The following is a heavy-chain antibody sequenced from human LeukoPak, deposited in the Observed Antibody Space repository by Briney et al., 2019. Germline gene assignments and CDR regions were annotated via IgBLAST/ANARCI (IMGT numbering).Heavy chain of an antibody. CDR2: INPNSGGT. CDR3: ARLSQYYDILTGSKYFQH. J-gene: IGHJ1*01. CDR1: GGTFSSYT. V-gene: IGHV1-2*02. Sequence: ASVKVSCKASGGTFSSYTISWVRQAPGQGLEWMGWINPNSGGTNYAQKFQGRVTMTRDTSISTAYMELSRLRSDDTAVYYCARLSQYYDILTGSKYFQHWGQGTLVTVSS. D-gene: IGHD3-9*01.